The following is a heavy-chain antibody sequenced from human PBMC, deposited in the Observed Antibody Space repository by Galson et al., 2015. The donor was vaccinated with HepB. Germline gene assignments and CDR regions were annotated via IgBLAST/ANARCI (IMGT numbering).Heavy chain of an antibody. CDR2: ISATSTYI. Sequence: SLRLSCAASGFDITSFGLSWVRQTPGKGLEWVSSISATSTYIYYADSVKGRFTISRDNAKSSLSLQMNSLRVEDTALYYCARGPGRAVTGTSDHWGRGTLVTVSS. D-gene: IGHD6-19*01. CDR1: GFDITSFG. J-gene: IGHJ4*02. V-gene: IGHV3-21*06. CDR3: ARGPGRAVTGTSDH.